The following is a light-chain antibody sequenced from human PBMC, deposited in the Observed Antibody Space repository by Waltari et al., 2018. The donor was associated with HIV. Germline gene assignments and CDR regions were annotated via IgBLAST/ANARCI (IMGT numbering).Light chain of an antibody. CDR3: SSYTSSSTLGV. CDR1: SSDVGGDTY. CDR2: EVS. V-gene: IGLV2-14*01. Sequence: QSDLPQPASVSGSPGQSITISCTGNSSDVGGDTYVSWYQQHPGTAPKLMIDEVSNRPSGVSNRFSGSKSGNTASLTISGLQAEDEADYYCSSYTSSSTLGVFGGGTKLTVL. J-gene: IGLJ3*02.